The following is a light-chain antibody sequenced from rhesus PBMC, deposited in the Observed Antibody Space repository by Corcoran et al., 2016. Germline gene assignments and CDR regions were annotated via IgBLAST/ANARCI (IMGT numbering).Light chain of an antibody. CDR2: SAS. CDR3: QQFKNYLSLT. Sequence: DIQMTQSPSSLSASVGDRVTIPCRASQSISNYLNWYQQEPGTAPKLLLYSASSLQSGVPSRFSGSGSGTEFTLTISSLHPEEFATYYCQQFKNYLSLTFGGGTKVEIK. V-gene: IGKV1-41*01. J-gene: IGKJ4*01. CDR1: QSISNY.